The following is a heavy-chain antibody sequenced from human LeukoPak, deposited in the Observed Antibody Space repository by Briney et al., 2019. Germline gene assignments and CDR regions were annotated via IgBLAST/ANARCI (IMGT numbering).Heavy chain of an antibody. D-gene: IGHD1-26*01. CDR2: IYPGDSDT. CDR1: GYSFTTFW. V-gene: IGHV5-51*01. CDR3: ARHQYSGTYYNAFDI. Sequence: GESLKISCKGSGYSFTTFWIGWVRQMPRKGLEYMGIIYPGDSDTRYSPSFQGQVTISADKSISTAYLQWSSLKASDTAMYYCARHQYSGTYYNAFDIWGQGTLVTVS. J-gene: IGHJ3*02.